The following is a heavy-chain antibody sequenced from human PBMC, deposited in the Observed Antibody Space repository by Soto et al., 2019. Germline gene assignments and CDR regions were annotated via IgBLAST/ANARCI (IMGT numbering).Heavy chain of an antibody. CDR2: INYSGRT. CDR1: VGSISNGGYY. Sequence: SETLSLTCTVSVGSISNGGYYWTWVRQHPEKGLEWIGDINYSGRTYYNPSLESRGTISADTSKKQFSLNLSSVTAADTAVYYCARVTETRGYSYGRPLDSWGPGTLVT. CDR3: ARVTETRGYSYGRPLDS. D-gene: IGHD5-18*01. J-gene: IGHJ4*02. V-gene: IGHV4-31*03.